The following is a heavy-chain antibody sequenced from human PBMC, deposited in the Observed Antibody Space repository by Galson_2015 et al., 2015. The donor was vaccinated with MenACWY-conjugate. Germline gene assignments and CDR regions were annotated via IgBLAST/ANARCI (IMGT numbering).Heavy chain of an antibody. CDR2: IKQDGGEK. V-gene: IGHV3-7*01. D-gene: IGHD6-13*01. CDR1: GFTFSTYW. CDR3: VRDVFRSSSSWYDPDAFDN. Sequence: SLRLSCAASGFTFSTYWMNWVRQAPGKGLEWVANIKQDGGEKYYVDSVKGRFTISRDNAKNSLHLQMNSLRAEDTAVCYCVRDVFRSSSSWYDPDAFDNWGQGTMVTVSS. J-gene: IGHJ3*02.